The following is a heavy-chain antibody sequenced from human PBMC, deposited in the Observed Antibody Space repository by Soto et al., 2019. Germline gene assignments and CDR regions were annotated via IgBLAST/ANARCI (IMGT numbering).Heavy chain of an antibody. V-gene: IGHV1-69*01. D-gene: IGHD2-2*01. J-gene: IGHJ6*02. CDR1: GGTFSNYA. CDR3: ARGVILVPPASTHYCDHMDV. CDR2: IIPIVGTG. Sequence: QVQLVQSGAEVRKPGSSVTVSCKASGGTFSNYAISWVRQAPGQGLEWMGGIIPIVGTGSYAQKFQGRVTITADEPTTTAYLELSSLRFEDTAVYYGARGVILVPPASTHYCDHMDVWGPGTTVTVSS.